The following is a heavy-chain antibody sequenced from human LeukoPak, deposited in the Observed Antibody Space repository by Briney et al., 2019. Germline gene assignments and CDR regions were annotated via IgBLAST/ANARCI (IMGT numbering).Heavy chain of an antibody. V-gene: IGHV3-7*01. CDR2: IKPDGGEK. Sequence: GESLRLSCAASGFTFSSYMMTWVRQAPGKGLEWVANIKPDGGEKFYVDSVKDRFTISRDNAKNSLYLQMNSLRAEDTAVYYCASERSVVATIDYWGQGTLVTVSS. J-gene: IGHJ4*02. CDR3: ASERSVVATIDY. D-gene: IGHD5-12*01. CDR1: GFTFSSYM.